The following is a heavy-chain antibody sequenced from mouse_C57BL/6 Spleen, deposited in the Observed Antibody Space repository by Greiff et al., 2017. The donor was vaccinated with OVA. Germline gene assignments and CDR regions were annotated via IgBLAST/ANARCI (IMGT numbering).Heavy chain of an antibody. Sequence: QVQLQQPGAELVRPGSSVKLSCKASGYTFTSYWMDWVKQRPGQGLEWIGNIYPSDSETHYNQKFKDKATLTVDKSSSTAYMQLSSLTSEDSAVYYCARDYGSSPSDVWGTGTTVTVSS. CDR2: IYPSDSET. V-gene: IGHV1-61*01. CDR3: ARDYGSSPSDV. D-gene: IGHD1-1*01. CDR1: GYTFTSYW. J-gene: IGHJ1*03.